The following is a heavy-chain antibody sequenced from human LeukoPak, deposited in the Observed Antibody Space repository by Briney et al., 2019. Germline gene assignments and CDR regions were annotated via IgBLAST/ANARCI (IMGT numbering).Heavy chain of an antibody. V-gene: IGHV3-9*01. D-gene: IGHD1-26*01. CDR3: AKGAVGATKVYFDY. CDR2: ISWNSGSI. CDR1: GFTFDDYA. Sequence: GRSLRLSCAASGFTFDDYAMHWVRQAPGKGLEWVSGISWNSGSIGYADSVKGRFTISRDNAKNSLYLQMNSLRAEDTALYYCAKGAVGATKVYFDYWGQGTLVTVSS. J-gene: IGHJ4*02.